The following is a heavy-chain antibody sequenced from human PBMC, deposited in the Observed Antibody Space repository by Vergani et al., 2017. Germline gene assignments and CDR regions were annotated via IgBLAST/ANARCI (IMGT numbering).Heavy chain of an antibody. Sequence: QVQLVQSGAEVKKPGASVKVSCKASGYTFTGYYMHWVRQAPGQGLEWMGWINPNSGGTNYAQKFQGRVTMTRDTSISTAYMELSRLGSDDTAVCYCARDHGGGYDYVWGSYRLRGNWFDPWGQGTLVTVSS. V-gene: IGHV1-2*02. CDR1: GYTFTGYY. J-gene: IGHJ5*02. CDR2: INPNSGGT. D-gene: IGHD3-16*02. CDR3: ARDHGGGYDYVWGSYRLRGNWFDP.